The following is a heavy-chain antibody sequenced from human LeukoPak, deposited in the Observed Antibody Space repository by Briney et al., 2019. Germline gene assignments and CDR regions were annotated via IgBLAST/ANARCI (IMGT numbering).Heavy chain of an antibody. V-gene: IGHV1-24*01. D-gene: IGHD3-22*01. Sequence: ASVKVSCKVSGYTLTELSMHWVRQAPGKGLEWKGGFDPEDGETIYAQKSQGRVTMTEDTSTDTAHMELSSLRSEDTAVYYCARCCYYYDSSGYHDYWGQGTLVTVSS. CDR3: ARCCYYYDSSGYHDY. CDR2: FDPEDGET. CDR1: GYTLTELS. J-gene: IGHJ4*02.